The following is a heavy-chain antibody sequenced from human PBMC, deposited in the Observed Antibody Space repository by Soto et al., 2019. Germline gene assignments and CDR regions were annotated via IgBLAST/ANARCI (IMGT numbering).Heavy chain of an antibody. D-gene: IGHD4-17*01. Sequence: GESLKISCKGSGYNFHTYWSAWVRQMPGKGLEWMGYIYPPDSDTRYSPSFRGKVTISADKSINTAYLQWTSLKASDTAIYFCARPTDYHYGMQVWGQGTTVTVSS. V-gene: IGHV5-51*01. CDR1: GYNFHTYW. J-gene: IGHJ6*02. CDR3: ARPTDYHYGMQV. CDR2: IYPPDSDT.